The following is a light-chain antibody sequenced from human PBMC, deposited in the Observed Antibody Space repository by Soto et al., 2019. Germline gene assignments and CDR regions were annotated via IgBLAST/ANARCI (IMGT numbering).Light chain of an antibody. CDR1: QSVSSSY. Sequence: EIVLTQSPGTLSLSPGERATLSCRASQSVSSSYLAWYQQKPGQAPRLLIYGASSRATGIPDMFSGSGSGKDFTLTISRLEPEDLAVYYCQQYDSSPLTFRGGTEVEIK. J-gene: IGKJ4*01. V-gene: IGKV3-20*01. CDR2: GAS. CDR3: QQYDSSPLT.